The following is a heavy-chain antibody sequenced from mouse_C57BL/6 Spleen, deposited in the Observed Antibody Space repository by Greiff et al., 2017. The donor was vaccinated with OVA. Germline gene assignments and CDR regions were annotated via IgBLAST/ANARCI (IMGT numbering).Heavy chain of an antibody. J-gene: IGHJ4*01. V-gene: IGHV1-76*01. CDR2: IYPGSGNT. CDR3: ARSRGAMDY. Sequence: LVESGAELVRPGASVKLSCKASGYTFTDYYINWVKQRPGQGLEWIARIYPGSGNTYYNEKFKGKATLTAEKSSSTAYMQLSSLTSEDSAVYFCARSRGAMDYWGQGTSVTVSS. CDR1: GYTFTDYY.